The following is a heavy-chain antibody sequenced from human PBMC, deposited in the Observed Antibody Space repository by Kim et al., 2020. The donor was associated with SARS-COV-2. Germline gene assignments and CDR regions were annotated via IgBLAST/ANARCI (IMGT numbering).Heavy chain of an antibody. J-gene: IGHJ6*02. D-gene: IGHD3-10*01. Sequence: ASVKVSCKASGYTFTSYCISWVRPAPGQGLEWMGWISAYNGYTNYAQKLQGRVTMTTDTSTTTVYMELGSLRSDDTAVYYCARGSVVRGVIGLISPYYYYGMDVWGQGTTVTVSS. CDR2: ISAYNGYT. CDR1: GYTFTSYC. V-gene: IGHV1-18*01. CDR3: ARGSVVRGVIGLISPYYYYGMDV.